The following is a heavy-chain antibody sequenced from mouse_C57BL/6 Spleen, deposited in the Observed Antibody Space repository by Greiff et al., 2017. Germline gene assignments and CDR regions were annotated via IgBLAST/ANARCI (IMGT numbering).Heavy chain of an antibody. J-gene: IGHJ4*01. D-gene: IGHD2-1*01. CDR1: GYTFTSYW. CDR3: AREKDFYYGNPGAMDY. Sequence: VKLQQPGAELVKPGASVKLSCKASGYTFTSYWMHWVKQRPGQGLEWIGMIHPNSGSTNYNEKFKSKATQTVDKSSSTAYMQLSSLTSEDSAVYYCAREKDFYYGNPGAMDYWGQGTSVTVSS. CDR2: IHPNSGST. V-gene: IGHV1-64*01.